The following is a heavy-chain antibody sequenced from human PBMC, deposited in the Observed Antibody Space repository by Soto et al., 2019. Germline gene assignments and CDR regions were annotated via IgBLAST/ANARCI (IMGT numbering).Heavy chain of an antibody. CDR2: IFYSGTT. CDR1: GGSISSGGYY. Sequence: SETLSLTCTVSGGSISSGGYYWSWIRQHPGKGLEWIGYIFYSGTTYYNPSLKSRVTISVDKSKNQFSLKLSSLRSEDTAVYYCARDKYCGGDCQNGMDVWGQGTTVTVSS. CDR3: ARDKYCGGDCQNGMDV. V-gene: IGHV4-31*03. D-gene: IGHD2-21*02. J-gene: IGHJ6*02.